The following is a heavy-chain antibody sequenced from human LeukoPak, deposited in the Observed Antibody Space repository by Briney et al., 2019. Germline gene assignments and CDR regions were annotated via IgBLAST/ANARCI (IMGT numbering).Heavy chain of an antibody. CDR2: IYYSGST. Sequence: SETLSLTCTVSGGSISGYYWSWIRQPPGKGLEWIGYIYYSGSTNYNPSLKSRVTISVDTSKNQFSLKLSSVTAADTAVYYCARDMGSSSWYDYWGQGTLVTVSS. CDR3: ARDMGSSSWYDY. CDR1: GGSISGYY. V-gene: IGHV4-59*12. D-gene: IGHD6-13*01. J-gene: IGHJ4*02.